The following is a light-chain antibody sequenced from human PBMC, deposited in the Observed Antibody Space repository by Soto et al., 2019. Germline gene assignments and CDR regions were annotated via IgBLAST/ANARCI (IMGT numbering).Light chain of an antibody. CDR2: GAS. V-gene: IGKV3-15*01. CDR1: QSVSSN. CDR3: QHYGNSVT. J-gene: IGKJ4*01. Sequence: EIVMTQSPATLSVSPGARVTLSCRASQSVSSNLAWYQQKAGQAPRLLIYGASTRAAGIPARFSGSGSATEFSLTIDSLQSEDLAVYYCQHYGNSVTFGGGTRVEIK.